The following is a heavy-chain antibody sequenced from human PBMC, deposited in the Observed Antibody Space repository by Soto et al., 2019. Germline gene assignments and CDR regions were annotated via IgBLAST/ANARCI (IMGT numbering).Heavy chain of an antibody. D-gene: IGHD3-16*01. CDR2: INAYNGNT. CDR3: AMVDVYVTPSPQDV. CDR1: GYSFTRYG. V-gene: IGHV1-18*01. Sequence: QVHLVQSGAEVKNPGASVKVSCKASGYSFTRYGISWALQAPGQGLEWMGWINAYNGNTNYAQDLQGRLTLTTDTSTTTAYMELRSLRSNDTAIYYCAMVDVYVTPSPQDVWGQGTTVTVSS. J-gene: IGHJ6*02.